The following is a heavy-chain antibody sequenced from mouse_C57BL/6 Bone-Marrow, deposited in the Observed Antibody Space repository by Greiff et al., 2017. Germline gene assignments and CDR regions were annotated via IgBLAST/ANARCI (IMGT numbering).Heavy chain of an antibody. D-gene: IGHD2-4*01. CDR2: IYPGDGDT. CDR3: AREWDYDELDY. CDR1: GYAFSSSW. Sequence: QVQLQQSGPELVKPGASVTISCKASGYAFSSSWMNWVKQRPGKGLEWIGRIYPGDGDTDYNGKFKGNATLTADKSPSTAYMQLSSLTSEDSAVYFCAREWDYDELDYWGQGTTLTVSS. V-gene: IGHV1-82*01. J-gene: IGHJ2*01.